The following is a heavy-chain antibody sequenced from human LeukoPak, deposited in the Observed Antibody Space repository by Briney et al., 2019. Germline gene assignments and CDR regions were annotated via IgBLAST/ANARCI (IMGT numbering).Heavy chain of an antibody. CDR2: ISGSGGST. CDR1: GFTFSSYD. V-gene: IGHV3-23*01. CDR3: AKDLYCSSTSCYEAVY. D-gene: IGHD2-2*01. Sequence: PGGSLRLSCAASGFTFSSYDMSWVRQAPGKGLEWVSNISGSGGSTYYADSVKGRFTISRDNSKNTLYLQMNSLRAEDTAVYYCAKDLYCSSTSCYEAVYWGQGTLVTVSS. J-gene: IGHJ4*02.